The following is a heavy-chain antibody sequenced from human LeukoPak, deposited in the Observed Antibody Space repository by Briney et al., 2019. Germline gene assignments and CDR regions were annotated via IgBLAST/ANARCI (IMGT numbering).Heavy chain of an antibody. V-gene: IGHV3-30*04. CDR2: ISSDGSKK. CDR1: GFTFSSYA. CDR3: ARDHNYAFDI. D-gene: IGHD5-24*01. Sequence: GRSLRLSCEVSGFTFSSYAMHWVRQAPGKGLEWVAVISSDGSKKDYADSVKGRFTISRDNSKNTLYLQMNSLRAEDTALYYCARDHNYAFDIWGQGTMVTVSS. J-gene: IGHJ3*02.